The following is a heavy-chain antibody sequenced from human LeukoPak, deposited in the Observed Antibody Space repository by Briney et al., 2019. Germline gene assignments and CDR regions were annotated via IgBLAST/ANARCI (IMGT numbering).Heavy chain of an antibody. CDR1: GGSFSGYY. D-gene: IGHD2-15*01. Sequence: PSETLSLTCVVYGGSFSGYYWNWIRQPPGKGLEWIGEINHSGSINYNPSLKGRVTISVDTSKNQLSLEVSSVTAADTAVYYCARGMALAAVFDYWGQGTLVTVSS. J-gene: IGHJ4*02. CDR3: ARGMALAAVFDY. CDR2: INHSGSI. V-gene: IGHV4-34*01.